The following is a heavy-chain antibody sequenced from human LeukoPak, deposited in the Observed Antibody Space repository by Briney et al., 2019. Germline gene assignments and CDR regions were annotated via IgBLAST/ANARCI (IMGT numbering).Heavy chain of an antibody. CDR2: IDPSDSYT. V-gene: IGHV5-10-1*01. CDR3: ARLSSNYVWGSYRYPYYYYGMDV. Sequence: GESLKISCKGFGYSFTSYWISWVRQMPGKGLEWMGRIDPSDSYTNYSPSFQGHVTISADKSISTAYLQWSSLKASDTAMYYCARLSSNYVWGSYRYPYYYYGMDVWGQGTTVTVSS. J-gene: IGHJ6*02. D-gene: IGHD3-16*02. CDR1: GYSFTSYW.